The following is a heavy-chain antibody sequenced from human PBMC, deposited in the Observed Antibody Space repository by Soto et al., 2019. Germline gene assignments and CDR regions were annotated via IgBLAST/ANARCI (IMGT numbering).Heavy chain of an antibody. D-gene: IGHD5-18*01. CDR3: VREEHNYGRTFDY. J-gene: IGHJ4*02. CDR2: ISAYNDNT. V-gene: IGHV1-18*01. CDR1: GYNFNSYT. Sequence: ASVKVSCKASGYNFNSYTISWVRQAPGQGLEWMGRISAYNDNTNYAQKLQGRVTMTTDTSTSTAYMELRSLRSDDTAVYYCVREEHNYGRTFDYWGQGPPVTVSS.